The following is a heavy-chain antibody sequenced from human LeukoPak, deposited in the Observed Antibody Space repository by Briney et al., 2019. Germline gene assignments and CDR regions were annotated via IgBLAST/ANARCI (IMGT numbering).Heavy chain of an antibody. CDR2: IRGKTDGGTT. CDR1: GFTLKNAW. CDR3: ATGTEQQWLSLDY. J-gene: IGHJ4*02. Sequence: KTGGSLRLSCVASGFTLKNAWMSWVRQAPGKGLEWVGRIRGKTDGGTTDYAAPVKGRFTNSRDDSKNTLYLQMNSLKTEDTAVYFCATGTEQQWLSLDYWGQGTLVTVSS. V-gene: IGHV3-15*01. D-gene: IGHD6-19*01.